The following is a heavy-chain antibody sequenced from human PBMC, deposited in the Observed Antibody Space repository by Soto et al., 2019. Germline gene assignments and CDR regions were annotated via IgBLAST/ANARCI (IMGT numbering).Heavy chain of an antibody. CDR3: ARGFGVVTAAPQPFDY. Sequence: KVSCKASGGTFSSYTISWLRPAPGQGLEWMGRIIPILGIANYAQKFQGRVTITADKSTSTAYMELSSLRSEDTAVYYCARGFGVVTAAPQPFDYWGQGTLVTVSS. CDR1: GGTFSSYT. D-gene: IGHD2-2*01. CDR2: IIPILGIA. J-gene: IGHJ4*02. V-gene: IGHV1-69*02.